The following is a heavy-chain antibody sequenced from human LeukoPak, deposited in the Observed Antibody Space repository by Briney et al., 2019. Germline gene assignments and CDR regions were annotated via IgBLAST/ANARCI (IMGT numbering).Heavy chain of an antibody. CDR2: IIPIFGTA. CDR3: ARSNPMDYVSFDY. CDR1: GGTFSSYA. Sequence: SVKVSCKASGGTFSSYAISWVRQAPGLGLECMGRIIPIFGTANYAQKFQGRVTITTDESTSTAYMELSSQRSEDTAVYYCARSNPMDYVSFDYWGQGTLVTVSS. V-gene: IGHV1-69*05. J-gene: IGHJ4*02. D-gene: IGHD3-16*01.